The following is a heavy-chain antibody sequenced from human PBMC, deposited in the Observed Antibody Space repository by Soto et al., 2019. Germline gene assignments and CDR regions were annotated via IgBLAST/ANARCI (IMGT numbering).Heavy chain of an antibody. Sequence: SETLSLTCTVSGGSISSYYWSWIRQPPGKGLEWIGYIYYSGSTNYNPSLKSRVTISVDTSKNQFSLKLSSVTAADTAVYYCARTESIRVPTGGFDHWGQGTLVTVSS. V-gene: IGHV4-59*01. CDR1: GGSISSYY. CDR2: IYYSGST. D-gene: IGHD3-10*01. CDR3: ARTESIRVPTGGFDH. J-gene: IGHJ5*02.